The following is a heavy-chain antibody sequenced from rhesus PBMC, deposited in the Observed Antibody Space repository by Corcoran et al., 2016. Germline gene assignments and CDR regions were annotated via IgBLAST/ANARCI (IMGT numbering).Heavy chain of an antibody. CDR2: IYGSVSST. J-gene: IGHJ4*01. Sequence: QLQLQESGPGLVKPSETLSVTCAVSGGSISSSYWSWIRQAPGKGLEWIGYIYGSVSSTNYNPSLKSRVTLSVGTAKNQRSRKLSSVTAADTAVYYCARGRAGVISSVDYWGQGVLVTVSS. CDR1: GGSISSSY. D-gene: IGHD3-34*01. CDR3: ARGRAGVISSVDY. V-gene: IGHV4-169*01.